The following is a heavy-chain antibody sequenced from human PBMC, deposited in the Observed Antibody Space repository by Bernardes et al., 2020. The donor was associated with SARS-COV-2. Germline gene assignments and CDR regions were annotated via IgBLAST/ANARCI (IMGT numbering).Heavy chain of an antibody. CDR1: GFTFSSYA. CDR2: VNSAGTT. V-gene: IGHV3-23*01. D-gene: IGHD2-15*01. J-gene: IGHJ3*01. Sequence: GGSLRLSCAASGFTFSSYAMSWFRQTPGKGLEWISAVNSAGTTYYADSVRGRFTAARDNSKNTLYLHMTSLRSEDTAVYYCARVVVGPHVGADAFAVWGRGTTVTVSS. CDR3: ARVVVGPHVGADAFAV.